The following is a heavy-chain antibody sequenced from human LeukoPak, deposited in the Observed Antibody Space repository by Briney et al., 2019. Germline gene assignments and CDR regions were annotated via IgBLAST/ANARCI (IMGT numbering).Heavy chain of an antibody. CDR3: AKNRDSSDYPRDFDY. Sequence: GSLRLSCAASRFTFSSYGMHWVRQTPGKGLEWVAFIRHDGSYQQYADSVKGRFTVSRDNSKGTVYLQMNSLRTGDTAVYYCAKNRDSSDYPRDFDYWGQGTLATVSS. CDR2: IRHDGSYQ. J-gene: IGHJ4*02. CDR1: RFTFSSYG. D-gene: IGHD6-19*01. V-gene: IGHV3-30*02.